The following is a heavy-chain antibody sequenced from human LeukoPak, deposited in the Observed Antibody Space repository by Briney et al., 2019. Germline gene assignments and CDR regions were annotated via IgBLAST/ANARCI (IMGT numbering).Heavy chain of an antibody. CDR3: ARGPSSPEDIVVVVAAINYFDY. CDR1: GGSFSGYY. D-gene: IGHD2-15*01. J-gene: IGHJ4*02. Sequence: SETLSLTCAVYGGSFSGYYWSWIRQPPGKGLEWIGEINHSGSTNYNPSLKSRVTISVDTSKNQFSLKLSSVTAADTAVYYCARGPSSPEDIVVVVAAINYFDYWGQGTLVTVSS. CDR2: INHSGST. V-gene: IGHV4-34*01.